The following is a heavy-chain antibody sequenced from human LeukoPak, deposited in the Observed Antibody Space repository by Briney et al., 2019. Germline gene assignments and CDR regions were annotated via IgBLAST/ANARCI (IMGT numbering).Heavy chain of an antibody. CDR2: IYTSGST. CDR3: ARGLCYYDSSGPPTD. J-gene: IGHJ4*02. D-gene: IGHD3-22*01. Sequence: SETLSLTCTVSGGSISSYYWSWIRQPAGKGLEWIGRIYTSGSTNYNPSLKSRVTMSVDTSKNQFSLKLSSVTAADTAVYYCARGLCYYDSSGPPTDWGQGTLVTVSS. CDR1: GGSISSYY. V-gene: IGHV4-4*07.